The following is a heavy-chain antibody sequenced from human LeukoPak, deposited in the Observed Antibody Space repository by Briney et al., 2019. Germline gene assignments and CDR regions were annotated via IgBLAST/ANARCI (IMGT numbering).Heavy chain of an antibody. CDR1: GGSISSYY. V-gene: IGHV4-59*01. J-gene: IGHJ4*02. CDR2: IYYSGST. CDR3: ARDLGYSSGWYDY. D-gene: IGHD6-19*01. Sequence: SETLSLTCTVSGGSISSYYWTWIRQSPGKGLEWIGYIYYSGSTNYNPSLKSRVTISVDTSKNQFSLKLRSVTAADTAVYYCARDLGYSSGWYDYWGQGTLVTVSS.